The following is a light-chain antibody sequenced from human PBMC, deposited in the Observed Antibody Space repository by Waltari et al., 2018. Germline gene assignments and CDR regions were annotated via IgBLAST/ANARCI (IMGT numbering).Light chain of an antibody. V-gene: IGLV1-47*01. J-gene: IGLJ3*02. Sequence: YQQVPGTAPKLLAYRIYQRSAGVPDRFSGSKSGTSVSLAISGLRSEDEADYYCAAWDDSLSVWVFGGGTKLTVL. CDR3: AAWDDSLSVWV. CDR2: RIY.